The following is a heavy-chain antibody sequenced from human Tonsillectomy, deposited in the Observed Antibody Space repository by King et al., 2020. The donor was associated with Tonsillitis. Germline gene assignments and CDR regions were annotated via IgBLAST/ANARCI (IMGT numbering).Heavy chain of an antibody. Sequence: VQLQESGPGLVKPSETLSLTCSVSGGSISTYYWSWIRQPPGKGLEWIGYIYYSGRINYNPSLKSRVTISVDTSKTQFSLKLSSVTAADTAVYYCARGVATVTSSSFVGFYFGMDVWGQGTTVTVSS. J-gene: IGHJ6*02. D-gene: IGHD4-11*01. CDR1: GGSISTYY. V-gene: IGHV4-59*01. CDR2: IYYSGRI. CDR3: ARGVATVTSSSFVGFYFGMDV.